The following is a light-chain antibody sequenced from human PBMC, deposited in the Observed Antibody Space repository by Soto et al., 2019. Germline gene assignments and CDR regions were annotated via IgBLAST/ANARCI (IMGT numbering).Light chain of an antibody. Sequence: QSALTQPASVSGSPGQSITISCTGTSSDVGSYNLVSWYQQRPGKAPKLMIYEVSKRPSGVSNRFSGSKSGNTASLTISGLQAEDEADYSCCSYAGSSTWVFGGGTKLIVL. CDR3: CSYAGSSTWV. J-gene: IGLJ3*02. CDR2: EVS. V-gene: IGLV2-23*02. CDR1: SSDVGSYNL.